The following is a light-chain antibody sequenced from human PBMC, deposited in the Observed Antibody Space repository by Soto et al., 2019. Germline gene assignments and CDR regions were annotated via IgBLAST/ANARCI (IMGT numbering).Light chain of an antibody. J-gene: IGKJ2*01. CDR2: AAS. CDR1: QDISNW. CDR3: QQTNSFPLT. Sequence: DIQMTQSPSSVSASVGDRVTITCRASQDISNWLACYQQKPGRAPKFLIYAASSLQRGVPSRFSGSGSGTNFTLTISSLQPEDFATFYSQQTNSFPLTFSQGTKLEIK. V-gene: IGKV1-12*01.